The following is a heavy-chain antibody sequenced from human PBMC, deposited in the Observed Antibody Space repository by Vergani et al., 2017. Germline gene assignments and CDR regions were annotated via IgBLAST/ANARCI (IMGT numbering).Heavy chain of an antibody. CDR3: ARESFYYGSGVGPPAYYYYYMDV. J-gene: IGHJ6*03. Sequence: QVQLQESGPGLVKPSETLSLTCTVSGGSISSYYWSWIRQPAGKGLEWIGRIYTSGSTNYNPSPKSRVTMSVDTSKNQFSLKLSSVTAADTAVYYCARESFYYGSGVGPPAYYYYYMDVWGKGTTVTVSS. V-gene: IGHV4-4*07. CDR1: GGSISSYY. CDR2: IYTSGST. D-gene: IGHD3-10*01.